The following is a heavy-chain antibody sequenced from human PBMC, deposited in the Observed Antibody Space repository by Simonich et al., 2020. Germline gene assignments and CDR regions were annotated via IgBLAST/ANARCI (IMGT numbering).Heavy chain of an antibody. J-gene: IGHJ5*02. Sequence: QVQLVQSGAEVKKPGASVKVSCKASGYTFTSYDINWVRQATGQGLEWSGWINPNMGKTGDANKFQGRVTITRNTSISTAYMEMSSLRSEDTAVYYCARSRYCTNGVCYNWFDPWGQGTLVTVSS. D-gene: IGHD2-8*01. CDR3: ARSRYCTNGVCYNWFDP. V-gene: IGHV1-8*03. CDR1: GYTFTSYD. CDR2: INPNMGKT.